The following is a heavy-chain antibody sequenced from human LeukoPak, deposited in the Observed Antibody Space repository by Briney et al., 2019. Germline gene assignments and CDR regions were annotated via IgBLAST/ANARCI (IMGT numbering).Heavy chain of an antibody. CDR2: FYHSGST. Sequence: SETLSLTCTVPGYSISSGYYWGWTRQPPGKGLEWIGRFYHSGSTYYNPSLKSRITISVDTSKNQFSLKLSSVTAADTAVYFCARAIAARRRVGWDYFDYWGQGTLVTVSS. CDR1: GYSISSGYY. D-gene: IGHD6-6*01. J-gene: IGHJ4*02. V-gene: IGHV4-38-2*02. CDR3: ARAIAARRRVGWDYFDY.